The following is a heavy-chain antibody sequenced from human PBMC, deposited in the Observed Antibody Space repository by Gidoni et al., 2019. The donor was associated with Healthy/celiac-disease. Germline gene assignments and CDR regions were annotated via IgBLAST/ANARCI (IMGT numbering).Heavy chain of an antibody. Sequence: QVQLVQSGAEVKKPGSSVKVSCKASGGTFSSYAISWVRQAPGQGREWMGGIIPIFGTANYAQKFQGRVTITADKSTSTAYMELSSLRSEDTAVYYCARMGYCSSTSCYRGYYYYGMDVWGQGTTVTVSS. V-gene: IGHV1-69*06. J-gene: IGHJ6*02. CDR3: ARMGYCSSTSCYRGYYYYGMDV. D-gene: IGHD2-2*01. CDR2: IIPIFGTA. CDR1: GGTFSSYA.